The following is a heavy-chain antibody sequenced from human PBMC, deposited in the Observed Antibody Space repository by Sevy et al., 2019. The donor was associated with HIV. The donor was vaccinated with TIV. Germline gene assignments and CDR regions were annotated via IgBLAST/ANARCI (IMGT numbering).Heavy chain of an antibody. CDR2: LSFGCGKI. J-gene: IGHJ4*02. Sequence: GSLRLSCAASGFDFSIYSMSWVRQAPGKGLEWVSTLSFGCGKINYADSVKGRFTISRVNSKSWVYLQMNNMRVEDTAVDYCAREGCTKPHDYWGQGTLVTVSS. CDR3: AREGCTKPHDY. D-gene: IGHD2-8*01. CDR1: GFDFSIYS. V-gene: IGHV3-23*01.